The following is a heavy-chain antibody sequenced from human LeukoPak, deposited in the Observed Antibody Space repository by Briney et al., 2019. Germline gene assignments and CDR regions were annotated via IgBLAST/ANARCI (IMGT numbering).Heavy chain of an antibody. V-gene: IGHV3-7*01. CDR2: IKQDGSEK. CDR1: GFTFSSYW. D-gene: IGHD2-21*02. CDR3: ARDYAYCGGDCYPTFDY. J-gene: IGHJ4*02. Sequence: GGSLRLSCAASGFTFSSYWMSWVRQAPGKGLEWVANIKQDGSEKYYVDSVKGRFTISRDNAKNSLYLQMNSLRAEDTAVYYCARDYAYCGGDCYPTFDYWGQGTLVTVPS.